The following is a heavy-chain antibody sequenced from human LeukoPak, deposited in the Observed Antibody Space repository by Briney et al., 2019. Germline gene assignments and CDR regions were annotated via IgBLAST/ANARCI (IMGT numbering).Heavy chain of an antibody. Sequence: SEALSLTCSVSGGSINNYWWNWIRQPPGKGLEWIGYIYYSGSTSYNPSLKSRLTISVDTSLNQFSLKLNSVTAADTAVYYCASSWFGYHFDYWGQGTLVTVSS. CDR3: ASSWFGYHFDY. J-gene: IGHJ4*02. D-gene: IGHD3-10*01. CDR2: IYYSGST. V-gene: IGHV4-59*01. CDR1: GGSINNYW.